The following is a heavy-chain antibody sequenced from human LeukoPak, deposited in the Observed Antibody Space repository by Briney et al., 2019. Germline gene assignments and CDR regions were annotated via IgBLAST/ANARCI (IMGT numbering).Heavy chain of an antibody. V-gene: IGHV4-59*01. CDR3: AKVIWVPSSSSVVRYFDY. D-gene: IGHD6-6*01. J-gene: IGHJ4*02. CDR2: IYYSGST. Sequence: SETLSLTCAVYGGSFSGYYWSWIRQPPGKGLEWIGYIYYSGSTNYNPSLKSRVTISVDTSKNQFSLKLSSVTAADTAVYYCAKVIWVPSSSSVVRYFDYWGQGTLVTVSS. CDR1: GGSFSGYY.